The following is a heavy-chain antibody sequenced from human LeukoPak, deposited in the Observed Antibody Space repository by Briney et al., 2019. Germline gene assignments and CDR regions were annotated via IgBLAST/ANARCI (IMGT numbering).Heavy chain of an antibody. D-gene: IGHD3-22*01. CDR3: AREVAYCYDSSGYYDY. CDR2: IYSGGST. J-gene: IGHJ4*02. V-gene: IGHV3-66*02. CDR1: GFTVSSNY. Sequence: GGSLRLSCAASGFTVSSNYMSWVRQAPGKGLEWVSVIYSGGSTYYADSVKGRFTISRDNSKNTLYLQMNSLRAEDTAVYYCAREVAYCYDSSGYYDYWGQGTLVTVSS.